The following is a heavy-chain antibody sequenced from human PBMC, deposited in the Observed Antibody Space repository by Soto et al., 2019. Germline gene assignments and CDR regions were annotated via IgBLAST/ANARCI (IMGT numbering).Heavy chain of an antibody. CDR1: GGTFSNYV. V-gene: IGHV1-69*06. CDR2: IIPISGAA. J-gene: IGHJ4*02. D-gene: IGHD1-7*01. Sequence: GASEKVSCKASGGTFSNYVANWVRQAPGQGLEWMGRIIPISGAANYAQKFQGRVTITADKSTSTSYMELSSLRSEDTAVYYCARDMTRTVVPYFDFWGQGTLVTVSS. CDR3: ARDMTRTVVPYFDF.